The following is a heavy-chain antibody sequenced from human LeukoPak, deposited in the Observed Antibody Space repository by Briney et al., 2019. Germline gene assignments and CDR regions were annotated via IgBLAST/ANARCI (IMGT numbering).Heavy chain of an antibody. Sequence: SETLSLTCTVSGGSISSYYWSWIRQPPGKGLEWIGYIYYSGSTNYNPSLKSRVTISVDTSKNQFSLKLSSVTAADTAVYYCARDKWSGEAFDIWGQGTMVIVSS. CDR3: ARDKWSGEAFDI. CDR1: GGSISSYY. J-gene: IGHJ3*02. CDR2: IYYSGST. V-gene: IGHV4-59*01. D-gene: IGHD3-3*01.